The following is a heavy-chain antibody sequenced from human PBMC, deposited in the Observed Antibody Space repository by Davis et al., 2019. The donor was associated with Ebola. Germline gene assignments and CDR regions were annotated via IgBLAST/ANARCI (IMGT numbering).Heavy chain of an antibody. V-gene: IGHV1-69*04. CDR1: GGTFSSYA. J-gene: IGHJ6*02. CDR2: IIPILGIA. CDR3: ARAPGQQLSDYGMDV. Sequence: AASVKVSCKASGGTFSSYAISWVRQAPGQGLEWMGRIIPILGIANYAQKFQGRVTITADKSTSTAYMELSSLRSEDTAVYYCARAPGQQLSDYGMDVWGQGTTVTVSS. D-gene: IGHD6-13*01.